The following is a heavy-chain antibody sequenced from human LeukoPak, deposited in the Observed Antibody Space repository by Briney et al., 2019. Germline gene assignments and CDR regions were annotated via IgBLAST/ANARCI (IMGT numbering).Heavy chain of an antibody. Sequence: SETLSLTCTDSGGSVSSGSYYWSWIRQPPGKGLEWIGYTYYSGSTNYNPSLKSRVTTSVDTSKNQFSLKLSSVTAADTAVYYCAGYSYGYGYDYWGQGTLVTVSS. D-gene: IGHD5-18*01. J-gene: IGHJ4*02. V-gene: IGHV4-61*01. CDR2: TYYSGST. CDR1: GGSVSSGSYY. CDR3: AGYSYGYGYDY.